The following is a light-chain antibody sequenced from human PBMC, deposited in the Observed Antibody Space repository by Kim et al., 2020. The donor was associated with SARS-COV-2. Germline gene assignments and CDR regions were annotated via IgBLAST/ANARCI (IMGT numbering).Light chain of an antibody. V-gene: IGKV3-15*01. CDR2: GTS. Sequence: VVMTQSPATLSVSPGERATVSCRASQSVTNNLAWYQQKPGQAPRLLIYGTSTRANGVPARFSGSGSGTEFTLTIGGLQSEDSAVYYCQQYNYWWTFGQGTKVDIK. CDR1: QSVTNN. J-gene: IGKJ1*01. CDR3: QQYNYWWT.